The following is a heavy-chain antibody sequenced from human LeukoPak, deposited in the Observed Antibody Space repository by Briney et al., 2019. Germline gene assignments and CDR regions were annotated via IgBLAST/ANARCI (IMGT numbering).Heavy chain of an antibody. Sequence: ASVKVSGKASGYTFTGYYMHWVRQAPGQGLEWMGWINPNSGGTNYAQKFQGRVTMTRDTSISTAYMELSRLRSDDTAVYYCARPEPGGGSGSYQRTFDYWGQGRLVTVYS. CDR2: INPNSGGT. J-gene: IGHJ4*02. V-gene: IGHV1-2*02. CDR3: ARPEPGGGSGSYQRTFDY. D-gene: IGHD1-26*01. CDR1: GYTFTGYY.